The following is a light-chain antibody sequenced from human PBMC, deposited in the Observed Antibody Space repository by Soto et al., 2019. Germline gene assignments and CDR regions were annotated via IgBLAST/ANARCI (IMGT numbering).Light chain of an antibody. CDR2: AAS. CDR3: QQYHSYWT. CDR1: QGIRND. V-gene: IGKV1-6*01. J-gene: IGKJ1*01. Sequence: ALVLTPSPSSXSDPGLEIVTTSCRASQGIRNDLGWYQQKPGNXPXXXIYAASSLQSGVSTSISGSGYGTEFPPTRRLLQNDGSSTYCWQQYHSYWTVGEGTKVEI.